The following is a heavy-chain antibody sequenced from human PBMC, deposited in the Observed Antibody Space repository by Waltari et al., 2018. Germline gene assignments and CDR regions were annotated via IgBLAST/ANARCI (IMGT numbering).Heavy chain of an antibody. CDR2: INSDGTK. J-gene: IGHJ4*02. CDR1: GFTFSSYG. V-gene: IGHV3-30*19. D-gene: IGHD3-10*01. Sequence: QVQLVESGGGVVQPGRSLRLSCAASGFTFSSYGMHWVRQAPGKGLEWVAVINSDGTKYNADSVKGRFTIPKDKSKNTLSLQRNSRRAEDTAVYYWAREGAGRLYFDYWGQGTLVTVSS. CDR3: AREGAGRLYFDY.